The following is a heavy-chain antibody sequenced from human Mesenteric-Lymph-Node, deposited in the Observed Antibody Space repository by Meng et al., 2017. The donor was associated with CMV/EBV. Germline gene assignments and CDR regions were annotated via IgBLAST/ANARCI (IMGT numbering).Heavy chain of an antibody. D-gene: IGHD3-22*01. Sequence: SETLSLTCTVSGASVNIGSYYWSWIRQSPGTGLEWIGYIYYSGTTVYNPSLKGRVTISVDTSKNQFSLKLSSVTAADTAVYYCARINRGYYYDSSGYSPFDYWGQGTLVTVSS. V-gene: IGHV4-61*01. J-gene: IGHJ4*02. CDR1: GASVNIGSYY. CDR3: ARINRGYYYDSSGYSPFDY. CDR2: IYYSGTT.